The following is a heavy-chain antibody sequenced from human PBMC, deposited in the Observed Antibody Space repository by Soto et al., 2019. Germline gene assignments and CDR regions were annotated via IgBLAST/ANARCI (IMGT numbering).Heavy chain of an antibody. Sequence: PGGSLRLSCAASGFTFSNDAMNWVRQAPGKGLEWVSVISGSGGSAYNADSVQGRFTISRDNSKNTLYLQMNSLRAEDTAIYYCVREAKGRYSPGSFDFWGRGTMVTVSS. J-gene: IGHJ3*01. D-gene: IGHD6-19*01. V-gene: IGHV3-23*01. CDR3: VREAKGRYSPGSFDF. CDR1: GFTFSNDA. CDR2: ISGSGGSA.